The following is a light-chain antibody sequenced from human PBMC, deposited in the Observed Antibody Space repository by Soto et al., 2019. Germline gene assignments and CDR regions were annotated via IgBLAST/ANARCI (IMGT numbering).Light chain of an antibody. V-gene: IGKV2-28*01. Sequence: EIVMTQSPLSLPVTPGEPASISCRSSQSRLHSNGYNDLDWYLQKPGQSPQLLIYLGSNRDSGGPDRLGGSGSGTDFTLKSSGVEAEDVGVYYCMQAHQLPTFGPGTKVDIK. CDR1: QSRLHSNGYND. CDR3: MQAHQLPT. CDR2: LGS. J-gene: IGKJ3*01.